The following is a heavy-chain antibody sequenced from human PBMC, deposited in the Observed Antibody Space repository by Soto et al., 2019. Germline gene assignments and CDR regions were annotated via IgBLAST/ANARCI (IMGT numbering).Heavy chain of an antibody. CDR1: GGTLSSHA. Sequence: QVQLVQSGAELKRPGSSVQVSCKASGGTLSSHAVSWVRQAPGQGLEWIGGIIPFFGTTKYARKFQGRVRLTADESAITAYMEPRGLRSDDTAVYYCARGLRVLEWPSPLDFWGQGTRVTVSS. J-gene: IGHJ4*02. CDR3: ARGLRVLEWPSPLDF. CDR2: IIPFFGTT. V-gene: IGHV1-69*12. D-gene: IGHD3-3*01.